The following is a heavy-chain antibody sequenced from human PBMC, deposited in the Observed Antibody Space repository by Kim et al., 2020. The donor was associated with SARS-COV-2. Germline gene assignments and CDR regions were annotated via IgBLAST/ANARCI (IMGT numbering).Heavy chain of an antibody. V-gene: IGHV1-18*01. CDR1: GYTFTSYG. CDR3: ARDLAPHTIVVVPAAMPGYYGMDV. Sequence: ASVKVSCKASGYTFTSYGISWVRQAPGQGLEWMGWISAYNGNTNYAQKLQGRVTMTTDTSTSTAYMELRSLRSDDTAVYYCARDLAPHTIVVVPAAMPGYYGMDVWGQGTTVTVSS. CDR2: ISAYNGNT. D-gene: IGHD2-2*01. J-gene: IGHJ6*02.